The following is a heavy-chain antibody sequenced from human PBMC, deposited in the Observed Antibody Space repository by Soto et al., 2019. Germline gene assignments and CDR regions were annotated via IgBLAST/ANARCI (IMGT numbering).Heavy chain of an antibody. CDR3: ARHWDYGDYFDY. Sequence: PSETLSLTCTVSGGSISSSSYYWGWIRQPPGKGLEWIGSIYYSGSTYYNPSLKSRVTISVDTSKNQFSLKLSSVTAADTAVYYCARHWDYGDYFDYWGQGTLVTVS. J-gene: IGHJ4*02. D-gene: IGHD4-17*01. CDR1: GGSISSSSYY. V-gene: IGHV4-39*01. CDR2: IYYSGST.